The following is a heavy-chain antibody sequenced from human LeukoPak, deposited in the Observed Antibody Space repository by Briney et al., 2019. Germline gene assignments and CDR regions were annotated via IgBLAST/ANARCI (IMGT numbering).Heavy chain of an antibody. CDR3: AGEKFDI. V-gene: IGHV3-30*04. J-gene: IGHJ3*02. Sequence: PGGSLRLSCAASGFSFTKYAMDWVRQAPGKGLDRVAIISKDGSMRYYADSVKGRFNVSRDDSNNEVYMQMNRLKSEDTAVYYCAGEKFDIWGQGTMVTVSA. CDR2: ISKDGSMR. CDR1: GFSFTKYA.